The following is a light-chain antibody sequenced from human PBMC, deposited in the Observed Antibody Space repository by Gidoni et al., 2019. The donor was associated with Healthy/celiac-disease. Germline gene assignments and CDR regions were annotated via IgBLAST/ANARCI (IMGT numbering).Light chain of an antibody. CDR2: EVS. V-gene: IGLV2-14*01. CDR3: SSYTSSSTDVV. J-gene: IGLJ2*01. CDR1: SSDDGGYNY. Sequence: QSALTQPASVSGSPGQSITISCTGTSSDDGGYNYVSWYQQHPGKAPKLMIYEVSNRPSGVSSRFSGSKSGNTASLTISGLQAEDEADYYCSSYTSSSTDVVFGGGTKLTVL.